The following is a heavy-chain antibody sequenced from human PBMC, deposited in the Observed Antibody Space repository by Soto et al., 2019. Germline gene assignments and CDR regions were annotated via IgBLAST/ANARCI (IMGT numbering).Heavy chain of an antibody. V-gene: IGHV4-39*01. J-gene: IGHJ5*02. D-gene: IGHD6-13*01. CDR1: GGSISSSGCY. CDR2: IFYSGNT. CDR3: ARHQSHSSSYVDP. Sequence: TSETLSLTCTVSGGSISSSGCYWGWIRQPPGKGLEWIGSIFYSGNTYYNPSLKSRVTISVDTSKNQFSLKLSSVTAADTAVYYCARHQSHSSSYVDPWGQGTLVTVSS.